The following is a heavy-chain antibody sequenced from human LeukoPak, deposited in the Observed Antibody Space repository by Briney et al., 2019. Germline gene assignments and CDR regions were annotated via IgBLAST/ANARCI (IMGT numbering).Heavy chain of an antibody. CDR3: TTLDVGSGSSYYYYMDV. CDR2: IKSKTDDGTT. D-gene: IGHD3-10*01. Sequence: PGGSLRLSCAASGFTFSNAWMSWVRQAPGKGLEWVGRIKSKTDDGTTDYAAPVKGRFTISRDDSKNTLYLQMNSLKTEDTAVYYCTTLDVGSGSSYYYYMDVWGKGTTVTISS. V-gene: IGHV3-15*01. J-gene: IGHJ6*03. CDR1: GFTFSNAW.